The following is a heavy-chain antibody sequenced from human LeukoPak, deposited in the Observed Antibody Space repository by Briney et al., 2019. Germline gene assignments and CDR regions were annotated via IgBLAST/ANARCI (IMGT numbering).Heavy chain of an antibody. CDR3: ARDFGGALDY. Sequence: SETLSLTCTVSGGSISSYHWSWIRQPPGKGLEWIGYIYYSGSTNYNPSLKSRVTISVDTSKNQFSLKLSSVTAADTAVYYCARDFGGALDYWGQGTLVTVSS. J-gene: IGHJ4*02. D-gene: IGHD4-23*01. CDR1: GGSISSYH. V-gene: IGHV4-59*01. CDR2: IYYSGST.